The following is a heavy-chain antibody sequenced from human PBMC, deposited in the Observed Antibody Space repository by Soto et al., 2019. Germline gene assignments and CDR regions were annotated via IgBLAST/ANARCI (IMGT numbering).Heavy chain of an antibody. CDR2: ISYDGSNK. V-gene: IGHV3-30-3*01. Sequence: GGSLRLSCAASGFTFSSYAMHWVRQAPGKGLQWVAVISYDGSNKYYADSVKGRFTISRDNSKNTLYRQMNSLRAEDTAVYYCATAIYSSPYPPDYWRQGTLVSDAS. CDR3: ATAIYSSPYPPDY. D-gene: IGHD6-13*01. CDR1: GFTFSSYA. J-gene: IGHJ4*02.